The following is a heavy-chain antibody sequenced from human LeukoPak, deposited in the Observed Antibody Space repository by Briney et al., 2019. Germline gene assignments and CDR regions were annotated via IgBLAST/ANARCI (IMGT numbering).Heavy chain of an antibody. D-gene: IGHD6-19*01. CDR3: ARGPRIAVAGRRSWFDP. CDR1: GGSFSGYY. Sequence: SETLSLTCAVYGGSFSGYYWNWIRQPPGKGLEWIGEINHSGSTSYNPSLKSRVTISVDTSKNQFSLKLSSVTAADTAVYYCARGPRIAVAGRRSWFDPWGQGTLVTVSS. V-gene: IGHV4-34*01. J-gene: IGHJ5*02. CDR2: INHSGST.